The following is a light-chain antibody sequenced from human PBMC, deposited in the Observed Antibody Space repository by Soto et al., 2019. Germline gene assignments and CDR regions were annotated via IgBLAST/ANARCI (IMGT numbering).Light chain of an antibody. CDR3: QSYDISLHNYV. Sequence: QSVLTHPPSVSWAPGQMVSISCTGSTSNIGAPYDVHWYQHLPGTAPKLLIYGDNNRPSGVPDRFSGSKSGTSASLAITRLQAEDEADYYCQSYDISLHNYVFGTGTKVTVL. CDR2: GDN. V-gene: IGLV1-40*01. J-gene: IGLJ1*01. CDR1: TSNIGAPYD.